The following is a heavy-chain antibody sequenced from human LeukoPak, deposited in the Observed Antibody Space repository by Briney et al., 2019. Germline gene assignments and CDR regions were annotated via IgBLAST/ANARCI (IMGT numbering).Heavy chain of an antibody. D-gene: IGHD2-2*01. J-gene: IGHJ4*02. CDR2: IHISGST. Sequence: SETLSLTCTVSGGSISSYYWSWIRQPAGKGLEWIGRIHISGSTNYNPSLKSRVTMSLATSKNSFSLKLSSVTAADTAVYYCARDKVVPAAIELDYWGQGTLVTVSS. V-gene: IGHV4-4*07. CDR3: ARDKVVPAAIELDY. CDR1: GGSISSYY.